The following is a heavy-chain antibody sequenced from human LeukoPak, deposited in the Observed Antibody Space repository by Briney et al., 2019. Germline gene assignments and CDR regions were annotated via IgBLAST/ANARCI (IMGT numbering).Heavy chain of an antibody. V-gene: IGHV1-69*06. CDR2: IIPIFGTA. D-gene: IGHD3-10*02. Sequence: SVKVSCKASGGTFSSYAISWVRQAPGQGLEWMGGIIPIFGTANYAQKFQGRVTITANKSTSTAYMELSSLRSEDTAVYYCARVMFGEGFDYWGQGTLVTVSS. J-gene: IGHJ4*02. CDR1: GGTFSSYA. CDR3: ARVMFGEGFDY.